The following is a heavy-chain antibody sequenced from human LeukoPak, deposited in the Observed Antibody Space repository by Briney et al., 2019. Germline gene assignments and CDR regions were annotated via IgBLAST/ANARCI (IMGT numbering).Heavy chain of an antibody. Sequence: SVKVSCKASGGTFSSYAISWVRQAPGQGLEWMGGIIPIFGTANYAQKFQGRVTITADESTSTAYMELSGLRSEDTAVYYCARGGDIVVVPAAERGWFDPWGQGTLVTVSS. J-gene: IGHJ5*02. CDR2: IIPIFGTA. D-gene: IGHD2-2*01. V-gene: IGHV1-69*13. CDR3: ARGGDIVVVPAAERGWFDP. CDR1: GGTFSSYA.